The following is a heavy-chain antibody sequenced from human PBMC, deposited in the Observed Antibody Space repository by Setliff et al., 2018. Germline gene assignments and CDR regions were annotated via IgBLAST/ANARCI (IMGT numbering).Heavy chain of an antibody. CDR2: IYYSGST. D-gene: IGHD3-10*01. Sequence: TSETLSLTCTVSGGSISSGDYYWSWIRQPPGKGLEWIGYIYYSGSTYYNPSLKSRVTISVDTSKNQFSLKLSSVAAADTAVYYCARSWFGELFDYFDYWGQGTLVTVSS. V-gene: IGHV4-30-4*08. CDR3: ARSWFGELFDYFDY. CDR1: GGSISSGDYY. J-gene: IGHJ4*02.